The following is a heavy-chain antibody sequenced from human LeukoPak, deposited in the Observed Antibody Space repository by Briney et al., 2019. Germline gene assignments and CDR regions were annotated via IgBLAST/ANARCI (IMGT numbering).Heavy chain of an antibody. J-gene: IGHJ4*02. V-gene: IGHV1-18*01. Sequence: ASVKVSCKASGYTFTSYGISWVRQAPGQGLEWMAWISAYNGNTNYAQKLQGRVTMTTDTSTSTAYMELRSLGSDDTAVYYCARADSSSWYVRSTSPVDYWGQGTLVTVSS. CDR3: ARADSSSWYVRSTSPVDY. CDR2: ISAYNGNT. D-gene: IGHD6-13*01. CDR1: GYTFTSYG.